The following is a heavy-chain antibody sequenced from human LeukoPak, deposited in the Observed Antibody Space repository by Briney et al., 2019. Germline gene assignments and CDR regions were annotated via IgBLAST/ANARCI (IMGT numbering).Heavy chain of an antibody. CDR2: ISYDGSNK. V-gene: IGHV3-30*03. CDR1: GFTSSSYG. D-gene: IGHD6-19*01. Sequence: RGSLRLSCAPSGFTSSSYGMRWVRPAPEEGLEWVAFISYDGSNKYYTDSVKGRFTISRDNSKNTLYLQMNSLRAEDTDVYYCARGGIAVAGPIGKFDPWGQGTLVTVSS. CDR3: ARGGIAVAGPIGKFDP. J-gene: IGHJ5*02.